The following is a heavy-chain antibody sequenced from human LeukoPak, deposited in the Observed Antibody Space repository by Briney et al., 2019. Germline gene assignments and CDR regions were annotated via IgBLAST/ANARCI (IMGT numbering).Heavy chain of an antibody. Sequence: SETLSLTCTVSGGSISSYYWSWIRQSPSRGLEWLGRTYYRSKWYNDYAVSVKSRITINPDTSKNQFSLQLNSVTPEDTAVYYCARDLEGATPYYYYGMDVWGQGTTVTVSS. CDR3: ARDLEGATPYYYYGMDV. CDR2: TYYRSKWYN. V-gene: IGHV6-1*01. J-gene: IGHJ6*02. CDR1: GGSISSYY. D-gene: IGHD1-26*01.